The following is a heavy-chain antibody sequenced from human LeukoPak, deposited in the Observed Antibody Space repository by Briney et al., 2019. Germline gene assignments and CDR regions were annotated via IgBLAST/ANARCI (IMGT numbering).Heavy chain of an antibody. D-gene: IGHD3-16*01. CDR1: GFTFSAYA. Sequence: GGSLRLSCAASGFTFSAYAIHWVRQAPGKGLEWVAFVTCDGNTKYYADSVKGRFTISRDNSKNTLSLQMNSLRAEDTAVYYCARDSYAVGTYYFDHWGQGTLVTVSS. J-gene: IGHJ4*02. CDR3: ARDSYAVGTYYFDH. CDR2: VTCDGNTK. V-gene: IGHV3-30*04.